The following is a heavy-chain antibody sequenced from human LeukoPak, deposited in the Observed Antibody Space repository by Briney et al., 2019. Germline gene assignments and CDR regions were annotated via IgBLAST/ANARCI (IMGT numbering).Heavy chain of an antibody. CDR3: ARGLGMNDQ. CDR1: GGSISSSSYY. J-gene: IGHJ4*02. V-gene: IGHV4-39*07. CDR2: IYYSGST. Sequence: PSETLSLTCTVSGGSISSSSYYWGWIRQPPGKGLEWIGSIYYSGSTYYNPSLKSRVTISVDTSKNQFSLKLSSVTAADMAVYYCARGLGMNDQWGQRTLVTVSS.